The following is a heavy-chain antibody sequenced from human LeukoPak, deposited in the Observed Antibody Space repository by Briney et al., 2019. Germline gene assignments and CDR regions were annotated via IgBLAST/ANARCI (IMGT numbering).Heavy chain of an antibody. Sequence: ASVNVSCKASGYTFTGYYMHWVRQAPGQGLEWVGWINTNTGNPTYAQGFTGRFVFSLDTSVSTAYLQISSLKAEDTAVYYCAREMGGAAGSPFDYWGQGTLVTVSS. CDR3: AREMGGAAGSPFDY. V-gene: IGHV7-4-1*02. D-gene: IGHD6-13*01. CDR2: INTNTGNP. J-gene: IGHJ4*02. CDR1: GYTFTGYY.